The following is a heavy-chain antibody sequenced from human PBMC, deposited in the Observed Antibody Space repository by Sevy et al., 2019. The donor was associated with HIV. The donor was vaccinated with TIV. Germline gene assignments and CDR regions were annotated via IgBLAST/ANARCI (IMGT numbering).Heavy chain of an antibody. Sequence: GGSLRLSCAASGFTFSSYSMNWVRQAPGKGLEWVSSISSSSSYIYYADSVKGRFTISRDNAKNSLYQQMNSLRAEDTAVYYCARDRGYCSSTSCHSYGMDVWGQGTTVTVSS. J-gene: IGHJ6*02. D-gene: IGHD2-2*03. CDR2: ISSSSSYI. CDR1: GFTFSSYS. CDR3: ARDRGYCSSTSCHSYGMDV. V-gene: IGHV3-21*01.